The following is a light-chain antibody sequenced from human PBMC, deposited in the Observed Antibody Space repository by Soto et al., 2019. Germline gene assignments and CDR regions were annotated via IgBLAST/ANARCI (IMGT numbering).Light chain of an antibody. CDR2: DAS. CDR1: QSISNY. CDR3: QLRSNWPPSLT. Sequence: EIVLTQSPDTLSVSPGERVTLSCRASQSISNYLAWHQQKPGQAPRLLIYDASNRATGIPARFSGSGSGTDCTLTISSLEPEDVAVYYCQLRSNWPPSLTFGGGTRVE. J-gene: IGKJ4*01. V-gene: IGKV3-11*01.